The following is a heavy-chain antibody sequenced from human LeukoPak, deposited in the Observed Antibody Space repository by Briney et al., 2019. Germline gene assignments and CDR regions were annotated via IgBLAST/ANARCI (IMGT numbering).Heavy chain of an antibody. V-gene: IGHV1-2*02. D-gene: IGHD2-15*01. CDR1: GYKFTDYY. Sequence: ASVKVSCKTSGYKFTDYYLHWLRQAPGQGLEWVGWINPQNGDTRYAQKILGRITLTRDTSITTGYMELDRLRSDDTAVYYCARDGYCSGGSCYSADYWGQGTLVTVSS. CDR3: ARDGYCSGGSCYSADY. J-gene: IGHJ4*02. CDR2: INPQNGDT.